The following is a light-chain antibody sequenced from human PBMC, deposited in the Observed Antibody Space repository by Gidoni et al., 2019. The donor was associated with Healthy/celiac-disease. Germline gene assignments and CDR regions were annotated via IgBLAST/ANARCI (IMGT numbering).Light chain of an antibody. CDR1: QSVSSSY. V-gene: IGKV3-20*01. Sequence: EIVLTQSPGTLSLSPGERATLSCRASQSVSSSYLAWYQQKPGQAPTLLLYGAASRATGIPDRFSGSGSGTGFTLTISRLKPEDYAVYYCRQYGSSRWTFGQGTRVEIK. CDR2: GAA. CDR3: RQYGSSRWT. J-gene: IGKJ1*01.